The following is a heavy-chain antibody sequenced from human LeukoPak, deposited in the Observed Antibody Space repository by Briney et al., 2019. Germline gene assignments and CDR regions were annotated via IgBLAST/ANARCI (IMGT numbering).Heavy chain of an antibody. CDR3: ARGRGSGYYFDY. J-gene: IGHJ4*02. CDR1: GGSFSGYY. CDR2: INHSGST. V-gene: IGHV4-34*01. Sequence: PETLSLTCAVYGGSFSGYYWSWIRQPPGKGLEWIGEINHSGSTNYNPSLKSRVTISVDTSKNQFSLKLSSVTAADTAVYYCARGRGSGYYFDYWGQGTLVTVSS. D-gene: IGHD1-26*01.